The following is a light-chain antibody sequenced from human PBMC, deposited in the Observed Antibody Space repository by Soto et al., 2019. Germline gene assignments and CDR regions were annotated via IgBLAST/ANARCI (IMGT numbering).Light chain of an antibody. CDR2: DVS. J-gene: IGKJ2*01. Sequence: DIQMTQSPSSLSASVGARVTNTCQANQHISNYLNWYQQKPGKAPRLLIYDVSKLQTGVPSRFSGSGSGTDFTFTISSLQPEDIATYYCQQYGNLPYTFGPGTKLEIK. V-gene: IGKV1-33*01. CDR3: QQYGNLPYT. CDR1: QHISNY.